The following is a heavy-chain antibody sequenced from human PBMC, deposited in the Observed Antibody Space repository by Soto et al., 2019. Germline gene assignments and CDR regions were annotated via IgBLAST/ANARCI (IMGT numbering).Heavy chain of an antibody. CDR1: GDSISSDKW. CDR3: ARGGDWQFDY. CDR2: IHHSGRT. Sequence: QVQLQESGPGLVKPSGTLSLTCAVSGDSISSDKWWNWVRQPPGKGLEWIGEIHHSGRTNYNPSLKSRVTILVEKSKNQVSLELSSMTAADTAVYYCARGGDWQFDYWGQGTLVTVSS. J-gene: IGHJ4*02. D-gene: IGHD2-21*02. V-gene: IGHV4-4*02.